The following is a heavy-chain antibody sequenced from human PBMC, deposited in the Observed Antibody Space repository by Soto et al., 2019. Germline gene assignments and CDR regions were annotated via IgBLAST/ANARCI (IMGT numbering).Heavy chain of an antibody. D-gene: IGHD6-19*01. J-gene: IGHJ4*02. Sequence: QVQLVQSGAEVKKPGASVKVSCKASGYTFTSYAMHWVRQAPGQRLEWMGWINAGNGNTKYSQKFKGRVTITRDTSASTAYMELSSLRSEDTAVYYCARVPYSSGWYRGGFFDYWGQGTLVTVSS. CDR1: GYTFTSYA. CDR3: ARVPYSSGWYRGGFFDY. V-gene: IGHV1-3*01. CDR2: INAGNGNT.